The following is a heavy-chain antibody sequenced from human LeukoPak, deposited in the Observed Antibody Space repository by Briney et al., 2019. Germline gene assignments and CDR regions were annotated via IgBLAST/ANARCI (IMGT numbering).Heavy chain of an antibody. Sequence: GGSLRLSCAASEATFSKFWMLCLRQAPGKGLVCGSGINRDGSTTTYADSVKGRVTVYRDNAKNTLYLQMNSLRAEDTAVYYCARGNYYGMDVWGQGTTVTVSS. CDR2: INRDGSTT. V-gene: IGHV3-74*03. CDR1: EATFSKFW. D-gene: IGHD2/OR15-2a*01. J-gene: IGHJ6*02. CDR3: ARGNYYGMDV.